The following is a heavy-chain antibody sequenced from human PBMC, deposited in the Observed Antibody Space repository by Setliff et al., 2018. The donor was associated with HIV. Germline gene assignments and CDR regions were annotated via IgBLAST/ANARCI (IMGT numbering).Heavy chain of an antibody. D-gene: IGHD3-10*01. CDR3: ASAPFTSGHYGADY. V-gene: IGHV3-7*03. CDR2: TKYDGSES. Sequence: GGSLRLSCVASGLTFNRYWMSWVRQVPGKGLEWVSNTKYDGSESYYVGSVKGRFIASTDNAKNTLFLEMNSLKAEDTAVYYCASAPFTSGHYGADYWGQGTLVTVSS. CDR1: GLTFNRYW. J-gene: IGHJ4*02.